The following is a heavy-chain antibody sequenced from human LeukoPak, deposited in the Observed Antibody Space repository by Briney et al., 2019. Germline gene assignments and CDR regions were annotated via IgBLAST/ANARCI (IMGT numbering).Heavy chain of an antibody. CDR3: AGIIGGY. J-gene: IGHJ4*02. V-gene: IGHV1-18*04. CDR1: GYTFTSYG. CDR2: ISAYNGNT. Sequence: ASVKVSCKASGYTFTSYGISWVRQAPGQGREWMGWISAYNGNTNYAQKLQGRVPMTTDTSTSTVYLELRRLRSDDTAVYYCAGIIGGYWGQGTLVTVSS.